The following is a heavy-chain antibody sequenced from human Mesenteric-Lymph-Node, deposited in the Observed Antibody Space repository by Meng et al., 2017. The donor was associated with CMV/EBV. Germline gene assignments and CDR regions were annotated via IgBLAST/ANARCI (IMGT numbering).Heavy chain of an antibody. D-gene: IGHD3-10*01. J-gene: IGHJ5*02. V-gene: IGHV4-34*01. CDR2: INHSGST. Sequence: SETLSLTCAVYGGSFSGYYWSWIRQPPGKGLEWIGEINHSGSTNYNPSLKSRVTISVDTSKNQFSLKLSSVTAADTAVYYCARLVRGVFSGGKHNWFDPWGQGTLVTVSS. CDR1: GGSFSGYY. CDR3: ARLVRGVFSGGKHNWFDP.